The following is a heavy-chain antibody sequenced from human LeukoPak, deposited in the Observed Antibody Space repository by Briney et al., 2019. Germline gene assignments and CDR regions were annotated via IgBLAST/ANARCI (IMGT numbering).Heavy chain of an antibody. D-gene: IGHD5-18*01. J-gene: IGHJ6*03. CDR1: GFTFSSYS. CDR3: ARDPDTAMVIPSYYYYYMDV. V-gene: IGHV3-48*01. CDR2: ISSSSSTI. Sequence: GGSLRLSCAASGFTFSSYSMNWVRQAPGKGLEWVSYISSSSSTIYYADSVKGRFTISRDNAKNSLYLQMNSLRAEDTAVYYCARDPDTAMVIPSYYYYYMDVWGKGTTVTISS.